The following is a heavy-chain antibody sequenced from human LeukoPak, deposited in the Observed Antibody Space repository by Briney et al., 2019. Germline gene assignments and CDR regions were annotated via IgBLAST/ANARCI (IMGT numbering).Heavy chain of an antibody. Sequence: GGSLRLSCAASGFTFGRYAMSWVRQAPGKGLEWVATISGGGGTTYYADSVKGRLTISRDSSKNTLSLQMNSLRAEDTAVYYCAKEWQQLENFDYWGQGTLVTVSS. CDR1: GFTFGRYA. J-gene: IGHJ4*02. CDR2: ISGGGGTT. D-gene: IGHD6-13*01. V-gene: IGHV3-23*01. CDR3: AKEWQQLENFDY.